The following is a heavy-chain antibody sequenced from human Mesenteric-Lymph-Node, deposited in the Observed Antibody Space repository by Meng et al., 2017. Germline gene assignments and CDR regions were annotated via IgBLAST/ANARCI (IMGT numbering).Heavy chain of an antibody. J-gene: IGHJ5*02. D-gene: IGHD6-19*01. CDR1: GYTFTTYA. CDR3: ARCIAVAGNWFDP. Sequence: QVHLVQSGAEGKKPGASGKGSGKASGYTFTTYAIHWVRQAPGQRLEWMGWINAGNGNTRYSQKFQGRVSITRDTSASTAYMELSSLRSEDTAVYYCARCIAVAGNWFDPWGQGTLVTVSS. CDR2: INAGNGNT. V-gene: IGHV1-3*01.